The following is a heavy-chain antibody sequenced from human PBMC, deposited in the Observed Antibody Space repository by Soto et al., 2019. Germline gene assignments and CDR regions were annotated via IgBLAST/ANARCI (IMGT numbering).Heavy chain of an antibody. CDR1: GGTFRSNA. V-gene: IGHV1-69*01. Sequence: QVQLVQSGTEVKKPGSSVKVSCKASGGTFRSNAISWVRQAPGQGLEWMGGLIPIFGTTNYAPKFQGRVTITADESASTADMELSSLRSDDTAVYYCASLPSFYYGSGYGMDVWGQGTTVTVSS. CDR3: ASLPSFYYGSGYGMDV. CDR2: LIPIFGTT. D-gene: IGHD3-10*01. J-gene: IGHJ6*02.